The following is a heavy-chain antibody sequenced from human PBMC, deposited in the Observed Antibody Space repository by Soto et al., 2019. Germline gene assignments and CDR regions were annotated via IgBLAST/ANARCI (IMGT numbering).Heavy chain of an antibody. D-gene: IGHD3-22*01. CDR2: IYYSGST. Sequence: SETLSLTCTVSGGSISSYYWSWIRQPPGKGLEWIGYIYYSGSTNYNPSLKSRVTISVDTSKNQFSLKLSSVTAADTAVYYCARGGGYYYDSSGYPTHIDYWGQGTLVTVSS. CDR1: GGSISSYY. V-gene: IGHV4-59*01. J-gene: IGHJ4*02. CDR3: ARGGGYYYDSSGYPTHIDY.